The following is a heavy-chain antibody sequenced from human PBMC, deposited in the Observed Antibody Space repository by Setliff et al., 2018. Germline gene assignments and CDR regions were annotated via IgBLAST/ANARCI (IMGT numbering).Heavy chain of an antibody. CDR2: IKQDGSEK. CDR1: GFTFSSYW. J-gene: IGHJ3*02. Sequence: GGSLRLSCAASGFTFSSYWMSWVRQAPGKGLEWVANIKQDGSEKYYVDSVKGRFTISRDNAKNSLFLQVNSLRAEDTAVYYCAKILTGYDAFDIWGPGTMVTVSS. D-gene: IGHD2-15*01. V-gene: IGHV3-7*01. CDR3: AKILTGYDAFDI.